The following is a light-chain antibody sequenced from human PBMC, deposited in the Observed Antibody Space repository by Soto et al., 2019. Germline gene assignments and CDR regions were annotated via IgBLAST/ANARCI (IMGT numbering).Light chain of an antibody. Sequence: LRITFSTSPLSASVEDKVPITCRASQSISNWLAWHQQKPGTAPKLLIYHASTLETGVPSRFSGSGSGTEFTLSICSLQPDDFATYYCQQDHSYYFGQGGK. J-gene: IGKJ1*01. V-gene: IGKV1-5*01. CDR2: HAS. CDR1: QSISNW. CDR3: QQDHSYY.